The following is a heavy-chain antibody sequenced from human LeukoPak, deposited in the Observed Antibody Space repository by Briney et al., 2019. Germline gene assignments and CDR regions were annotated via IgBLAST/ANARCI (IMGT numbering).Heavy chain of an antibody. CDR1: GGSFSGYY. CDR3: ARDQGLGDAFDI. V-gene: IGHV4-31*11. D-gene: IGHD3/OR15-3a*01. J-gene: IGHJ3*02. Sequence: PSETLSLTCAVYGGSFSGYYWSWIRQHPGKGLEWIGYIYYSGSTYYNPSLKSRVTISVDTSKNQFSLKLSSVTAADTAVYYCARDQGLGDAFDIWGQGTMVTVSS. CDR2: IYYSGST.